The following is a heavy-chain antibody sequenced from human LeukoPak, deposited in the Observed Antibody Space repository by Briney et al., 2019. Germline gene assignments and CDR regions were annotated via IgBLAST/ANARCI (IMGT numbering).Heavy chain of an antibody. V-gene: IGHV3-48*02. CDR1: GFSFSTYS. CDR2: ITGGGSTI. Sequence: GGSLRLSRAASGFSFSTYSMNWVRQAPGKGLEWVSYITGGGSTIYYADSVKGRFTVSRDNAQNSLFLQMDSLRDEDTAVYYCARRGYFDVWGQGTLVTVSS. J-gene: IGHJ4*02. CDR3: ARRGYFDV. D-gene: IGHD5-12*01.